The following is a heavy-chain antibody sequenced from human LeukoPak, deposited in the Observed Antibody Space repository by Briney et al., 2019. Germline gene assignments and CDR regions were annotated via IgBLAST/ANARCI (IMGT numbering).Heavy chain of an antibody. CDR1: GGSISSGDYY. CDR3: AGLLGYCSSTSCPNWFDP. J-gene: IGHJ5*02. CDR2: SYYSGST. D-gene: IGHD2-2*01. Sequence: PSQTLSLTCTVSGGSISSGDYYWSWIRQPPGKGLEWIGYSYYSGSTYYNPSLKSGVTISVDTSKNQFSLKLSSVTAADTAVYYCAGLLGYCSSTSCPNWFDPWGQGTLVTVSS. V-gene: IGHV4-30-4*08.